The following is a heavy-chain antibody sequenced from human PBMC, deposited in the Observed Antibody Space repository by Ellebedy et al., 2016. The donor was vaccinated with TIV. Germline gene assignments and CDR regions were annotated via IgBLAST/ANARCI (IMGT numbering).Heavy chain of an antibody. J-gene: IGHJ4*02. D-gene: IGHD3-22*01. V-gene: IGHV4-39*07. CDR2: INHSGST. CDR3: ARVGGGEGSGYLYYFDY. Sequence: SETLSLTCTVSGGSISSSSYYWSWIRQPPGKGLEWIGEINHSGSTNYNPSLKSRVTISVDTSKNQFSLKLSSVTAADTAMYYCARVGGGEGSGYLYYFDYWGRGTLVTVSS. CDR1: GGSISSSSYY.